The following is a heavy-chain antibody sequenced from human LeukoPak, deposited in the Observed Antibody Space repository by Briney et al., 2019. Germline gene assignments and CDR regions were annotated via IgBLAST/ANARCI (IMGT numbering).Heavy chain of an antibody. CDR2: IIPILGIA. Sequence: ASVKVSCKASGGTFSSYAISWVRQAPGQGLEWMGRIIPILGIANYAQKFQGRVTITADKSTSTAYMELSSLRSEDTAVYYCAIEGYGSGSFDIWGQGTMVTVSS. D-gene: IGHD3-10*01. J-gene: IGHJ3*02. CDR1: GGTFSSYA. V-gene: IGHV1-69*04. CDR3: AIEGYGSGSFDI.